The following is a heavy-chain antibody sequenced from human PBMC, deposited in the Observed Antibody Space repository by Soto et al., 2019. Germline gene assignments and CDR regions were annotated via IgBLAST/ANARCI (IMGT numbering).Heavy chain of an antibody. CDR3: ALRGTGYCTNGVCYLIDY. D-gene: IGHD2-8*01. V-gene: IGHV1-24*01. CDR2: FDPEDGET. CDR1: GYTPTELS. J-gene: IGHJ4*02. Sequence: ASVKVSCKVSGYTPTELSLHWVRQAPGKGLEWMGGFDPEDGETIYAQKFQGRVTMTEDTSTDTAYMELSSLRSEDTAVYYCALRGTGYCTNGVCYLIDYWGQGTLVTVS.